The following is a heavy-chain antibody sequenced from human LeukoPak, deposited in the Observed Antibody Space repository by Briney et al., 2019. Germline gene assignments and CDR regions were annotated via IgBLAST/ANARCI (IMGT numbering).Heavy chain of an antibody. CDR1: GYTFTGYY. D-gene: IGHD2-2*01. CDR3: ARGVVPAAIGDYYYYMDV. CDR2: FNPNSGGT. V-gene: IGHV1-2*02. J-gene: IGHJ6*03. Sequence: ASVKVSCKASGYTFTGYYMHWVRQAPGQGLEWMGWFNPNSGGTNYAQKFQGRVTMTRDTSISTAYMELSRLRSDDTALYYCARGVVPAAIGDYYYYMDVWGKGTTVTVSS.